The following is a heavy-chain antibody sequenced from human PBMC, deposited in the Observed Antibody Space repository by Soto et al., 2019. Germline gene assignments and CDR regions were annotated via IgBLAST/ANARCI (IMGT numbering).Heavy chain of an antibody. CDR1: GFTFSSYA. CDR2: ISGSGGST. V-gene: IGHV3-23*01. CDR3: AKGRSYMDIVTLPAAPISPDY. J-gene: IGHJ4*02. Sequence: EVQMLESGGGLVQPGGSLRLSCAVSGFTFSSYAVSWVRQAPGKGLEWVSAISGSGGSTFYADSMKGRFPISRDNSKNTLYLQMNNLRAEDTAVSYCAKGRSYMDIVTLPAAPISPDYWRQGTRVTVSS. D-gene: IGHD2-2*03.